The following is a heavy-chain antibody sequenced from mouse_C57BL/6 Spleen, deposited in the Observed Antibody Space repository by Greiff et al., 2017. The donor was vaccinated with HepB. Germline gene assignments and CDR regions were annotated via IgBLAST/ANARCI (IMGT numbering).Heavy chain of an antibody. D-gene: IGHD2-1*01. CDR2: INPNNGGT. J-gene: IGHJ4*01. V-gene: IGHV1-26*01. CDR3: ARFRGNPYAMDY. CDR1: GYTFTDYY. Sequence: EVQLQQSGPELVKPGASVKISCKASGYTFTDYYMNWVKQSHGKSLEWIGDINPNNGGTSYNQKFKGKATLTVDKSSSTAYMELRSLTSEDSAVYYCARFRGNPYAMDYWGQGTSVTVSS.